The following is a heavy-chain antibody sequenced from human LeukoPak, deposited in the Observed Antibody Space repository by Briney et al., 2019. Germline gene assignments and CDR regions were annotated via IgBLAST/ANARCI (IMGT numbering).Heavy chain of an antibody. V-gene: IGHV4-61*01. J-gene: IGHJ6*02. CDR3: AGEYYGDYYYYYGMDV. D-gene: IGHD4-17*01. CDR1: GGSVSSGSYY. Sequence: SETLSLTCTVSGGSVSSGSYYWSWIRQPPGKGLEWIGYIYYSGSTNYNPSLKSRVTISVDTSKNQFSLKLSSVTAADTAVYYCAGEYYGDYYYYYGMDVWGQGTTVTVSS. CDR2: IYYSGST.